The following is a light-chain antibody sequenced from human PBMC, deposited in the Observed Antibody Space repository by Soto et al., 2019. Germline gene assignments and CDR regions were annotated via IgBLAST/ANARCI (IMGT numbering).Light chain of an antibody. J-gene: IGLJ3*02. CDR2: DVS. Sequence: QSALTQPASVSGSPGQSITISCTETSSDVGFYNYVSWYQQHPGKPPKLMIYDVSNRPSGVSNRFSGSKSGNTVSLTISGLQAEDEADYYCSSYTSSNSLWVFGGGTKLTVL. V-gene: IGLV2-14*03. CDR3: SSYTSSNSLWV. CDR1: SSDVGFYNY.